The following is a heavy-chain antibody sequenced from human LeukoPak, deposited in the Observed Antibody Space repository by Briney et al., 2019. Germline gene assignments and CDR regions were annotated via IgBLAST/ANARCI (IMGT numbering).Heavy chain of an antibody. D-gene: IGHD3-10*01. Sequence: PGRSLRLSCAASGFTFDDYAMHWVRQAPGKGLEWVSGISWNSGSISYADSVKGRFTISRDNAKNSLYLQMNSLRAEDTALYYCAKDRNSYYYGSGSLRGDYYYGMDVWGQGTTVTVSS. J-gene: IGHJ6*02. CDR2: ISWNSGSI. CDR3: AKDRNSYYYGSGSLRGDYYYGMDV. CDR1: GFTFDDYA. V-gene: IGHV3-9*01.